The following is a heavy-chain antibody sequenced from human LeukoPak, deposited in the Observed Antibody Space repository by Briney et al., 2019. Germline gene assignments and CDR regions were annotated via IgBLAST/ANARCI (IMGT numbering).Heavy chain of an antibody. CDR2: IRYDGSNK. J-gene: IGHJ6*02. V-gene: IGHV3-30*02. CDR3: AKVSYSSSWYSPFDYYYYGMDV. D-gene: IGHD6-13*01. Sequence: PGGSLRLSCAASGFTFSSYGMHCVRQAPGKGLEWVAFIRYDGSNKYYADSVKGRFTISRDNSKNTLYLQMNSLRAEDTAVYYCAKVSYSSSWYSPFDYYYYGMDVWGQGTTVTVSS. CDR1: GFTFSSYG.